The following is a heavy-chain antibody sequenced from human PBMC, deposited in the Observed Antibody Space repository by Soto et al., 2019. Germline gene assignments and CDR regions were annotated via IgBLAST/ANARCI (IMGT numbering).Heavy chain of an antibody. CDR2: ISGSGGST. CDR1: GFTFSSYA. D-gene: IGHD5-18*01. J-gene: IGHJ5*02. CDR3: AKDHVRIQPAAVWFDP. V-gene: IGHV3-23*01. Sequence: EVQLLESGGGLVQPGGSLRLSCAASGFTFSSYAMSWVRQAPGKGLEWVSAISGSGGSTYYADSVKGRFTISRDNSKSTLYLQMNSLRAEDTAVYYCAKDHVRIQPAAVWFDPWGQGTLVTVSS.